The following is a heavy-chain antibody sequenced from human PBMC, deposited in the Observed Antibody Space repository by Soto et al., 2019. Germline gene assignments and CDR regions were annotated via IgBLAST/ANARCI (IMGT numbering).Heavy chain of an antibody. CDR1: GFTFSSYS. V-gene: IGHV3-21*01. Sequence: GGSLRLSCAASGFTFSSYSMNWVRQAPGKGLEWVSSISSSSSDIYYADSVKGRFTISRDNAKNSLYLQMNSLRAEDTAVYYCARSPMYDFWSGYVYYYYGMDVWGQGTTVTVSS. CDR3: ARSPMYDFWSGYVYYYYGMDV. J-gene: IGHJ6*02. D-gene: IGHD3-3*01. CDR2: ISSSSSDI.